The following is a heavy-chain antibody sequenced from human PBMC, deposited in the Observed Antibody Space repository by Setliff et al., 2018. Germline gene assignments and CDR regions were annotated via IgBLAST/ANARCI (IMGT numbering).Heavy chain of an antibody. D-gene: IGHD3-3*01. CDR2: IYTDGST. J-gene: IGHJ6*03. CDR3: ARVTGFSYMDV. CDR1: GDSISRAKYY. Sequence: SETLSLTCTVSGDSISRAKYYWSWIRQSAGKGLECLGRIYTDGSTKYNPSLNSRVTLLIDTAKNQISPRLSSVTAADTAVYFCARVTGFSYMDVWGKGTTVTVSS. V-gene: IGHV4-61*02.